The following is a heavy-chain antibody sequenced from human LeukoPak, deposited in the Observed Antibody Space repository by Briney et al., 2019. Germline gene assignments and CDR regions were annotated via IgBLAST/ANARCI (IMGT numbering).Heavy chain of an antibody. V-gene: IGHV3-11*04. Sequence: PGGSLRLSCAASGFTFSDYYMSWIRQAPGKGLEWVSYISSSGSTIYYADSVKGRFTISRDNAKNSLYLQMNSLRAEDTAVYYCARDWGWELLDAFDIWGQGTMVTVSS. CDR3: ARDWGWELLDAFDI. CDR1: GFTFSDYY. J-gene: IGHJ3*02. D-gene: IGHD1-26*01. CDR2: ISSSGSTI.